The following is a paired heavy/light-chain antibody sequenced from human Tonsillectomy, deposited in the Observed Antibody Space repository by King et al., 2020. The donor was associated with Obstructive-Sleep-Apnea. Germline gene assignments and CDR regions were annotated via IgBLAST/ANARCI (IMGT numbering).Heavy chain of an antibody. Sequence: QVQLVESGGGVVQPGRSLRLSCAASGFNFNTFAMHWVRQAPGKGLEWVALISYDENIRYYADFVKGRFTISRANSRKTLYLQMNSLRTEDTAVYFCARAQGYSYGSRFDHWGQGALVTVSS. D-gene: IGHD5-18*01. CDR3: ARAQGYSYGSRFDH. CDR1: GFNFNTFA. J-gene: IGHJ4*02. V-gene: IGHV3-30*04. CDR2: ISYDENIR.
Light chain of an antibody. V-gene: IGKV1-33*01. CDR3: QQYDNLFT. CDR2: DAS. Sequence: DIQMTQSPSSLSASVGDRVTITCQASQDINKYLNWYQQRPGKAPKLLIYDASNLETGVPSRFSGSGSGTDFTFTISSLQPEDFATYYCQQYDNLFTFGPGTTVDIK. J-gene: IGKJ3*01. CDR1: QDINKY.